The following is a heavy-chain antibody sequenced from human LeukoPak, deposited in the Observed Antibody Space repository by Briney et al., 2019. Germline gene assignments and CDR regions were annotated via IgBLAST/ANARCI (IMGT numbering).Heavy chain of an antibody. CDR3: ARDFYGSGSYDYYYYYLDV. CDR1: GFTFSSYW. D-gene: IGHD3-10*01. J-gene: IGHJ6*03. Sequence: EGSLRLSCAASGFTFSSYWMSWVRQAPGKGLEWVANIKQDGSEKYYVDSVKGRFTISRDNAKNSLNLQMSSLRAEDTAVYYCARDFYGSGSYDYYYYYLDVWGTGTTVTVSS. V-gene: IGHV3-7*01. CDR2: IKQDGSEK.